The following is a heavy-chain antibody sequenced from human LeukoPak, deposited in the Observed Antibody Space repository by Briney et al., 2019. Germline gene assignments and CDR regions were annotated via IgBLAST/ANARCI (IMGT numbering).Heavy chain of an antibody. CDR2: INHSGST. V-gene: IGHV4-34*01. CDR1: GGSLSGYY. CDR3: ARARRDYGRPFDY. Sequence: TSETLSLTCAVSGGSLSGYYWTWIRQPPGKGLEWIGEINHSGSTNYNPSLKSRVTISVDTSRKQFFLRLSSVTAADTAMYYCARARRDYGRPFDYWGQGTLVTVSS. J-gene: IGHJ4*02. D-gene: IGHD4-17*01.